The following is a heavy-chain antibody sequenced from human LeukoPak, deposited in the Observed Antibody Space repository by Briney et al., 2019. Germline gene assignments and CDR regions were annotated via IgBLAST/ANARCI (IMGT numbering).Heavy chain of an antibody. CDR1: GFTFSSYG. J-gene: IGHJ4*02. Sequence: GRSLRLSCAASGFTFSSYGMHWVSQDPGKGLEWVAVISYDGSNKYYADSVKGRFTTSRDNSKNTLYLQMNSLRAEDTAVYYCAKDPGRGLYYFDYWGQGTLVTVSS. D-gene: IGHD1-26*01. CDR2: ISYDGSNK. V-gene: IGHV3-30*18. CDR3: AKDPGRGLYYFDY.